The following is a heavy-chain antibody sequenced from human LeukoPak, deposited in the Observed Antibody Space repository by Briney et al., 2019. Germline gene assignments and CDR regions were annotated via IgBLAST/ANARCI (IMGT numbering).Heavy chain of an antibody. J-gene: IGHJ4*02. CDR3: ARDLIYDSSGYPPYFDC. CDR2: TYYRSKWYN. V-gene: IGHV6-1*01. CDR1: GDSVSSNSAA. Sequence: SQTLSLTCAISGDSVSSNSAAWNWIRQSPSRGLEWLGRTYYRSKWYNDYAVSVKSRITINPDTSKNQFSLQLNSVTPEDTAVYYCARDLIYDSSGYPPYFDCWGQGTLVTVSP. D-gene: IGHD3-22*01.